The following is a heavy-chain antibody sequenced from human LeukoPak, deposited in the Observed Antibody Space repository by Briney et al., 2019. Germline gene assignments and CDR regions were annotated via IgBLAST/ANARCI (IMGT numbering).Heavy chain of an antibody. CDR3: ARDLDNSGWYVFDY. D-gene: IGHD6-19*01. J-gene: IGHJ4*02. CDR1: GGSISRYY. CDR2: THYSGST. Sequence: SETLSLTCSVFGGSISRYYWSWIRPPPGKGLEGIGYTHYSGSTSYNPSLKSRVIISVDTSKNQLSLKLSSVTAADTAVYYCARDLDNSGWYVFDYWGQGNLVTVSS. V-gene: IGHV4-59*01.